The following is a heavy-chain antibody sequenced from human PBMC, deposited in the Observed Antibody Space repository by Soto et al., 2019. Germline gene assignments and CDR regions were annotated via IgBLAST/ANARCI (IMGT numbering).Heavy chain of an antibody. Sequence: SETLSLTCAVYCGSFSGYYWSWIRQPPGKGLEWIGYIYYSGSTNYNPSLKSRVTISVDTSKNQFSLKLSSVTAADTAVYYCARAVQTYVVPAAEDPFDYWGQGTLVTVSS. J-gene: IGHJ4*02. CDR3: ARAVQTYVVPAAEDPFDY. CDR2: IYYSGST. D-gene: IGHD2-2*01. V-gene: IGHV4-59*01. CDR1: CGSFSGYY.